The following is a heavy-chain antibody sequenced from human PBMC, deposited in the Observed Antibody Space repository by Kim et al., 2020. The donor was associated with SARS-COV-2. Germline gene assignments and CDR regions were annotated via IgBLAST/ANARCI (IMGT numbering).Heavy chain of an antibody. CDR3: ARERGTWIQLWLSWFDP. Sequence: GGSLRLSCAASGFTFSSYSMNWVRQAPGKGLEWVSSISSSSSYIYYADSVKGRFTISRDNAKNSLYLQMNSLRAEDTAVYYCARERGTWIQLWLSWFDPWGQGTLVTVSS. J-gene: IGHJ5*02. D-gene: IGHD5-18*01. CDR1: GFTFSSYS. V-gene: IGHV3-21*01. CDR2: ISSSSSYI.